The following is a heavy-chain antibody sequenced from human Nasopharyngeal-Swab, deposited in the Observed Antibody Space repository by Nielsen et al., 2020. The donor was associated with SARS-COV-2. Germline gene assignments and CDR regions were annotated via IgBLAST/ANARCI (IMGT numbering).Heavy chain of an antibody. V-gene: IGHV3-33*01. CDR2: IWYDGSNK. CDR1: GIPFSSYG. D-gene: IGHD6-19*01. J-gene: IGHJ6*02. CDR3: ARDEAVAQLSYYGMDV. Sequence: SLKISCAASGIPFSSYGMHWVRQAPGKGLEWVAVIWYDGSNKYYADSVKGRFTISRDNSKNTLYLQMNSMRAEDTAVYYCARDEAVAQLSYYGMDVWGQGTTVTVSS.